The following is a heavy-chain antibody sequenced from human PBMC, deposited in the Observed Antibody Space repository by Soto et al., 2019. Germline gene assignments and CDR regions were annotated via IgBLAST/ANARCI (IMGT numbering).Heavy chain of an antibody. V-gene: IGHV3-15*01. J-gene: IGHJ4*02. CDR2: IKSKTDGGTT. CDR1: EFTFTYAW. D-gene: IGHD3-16*02. CDR3: TSLYYGH. Sequence: GGSLRLSCAASEFTFTYAWMSWVRQAPGKGLEWVGRIKSKTDGGTTDYAAPVKGRFTISRDESQNTLYLQMNSLKTEDTAVYYCTSLYYGHWGEGTLVTVS.